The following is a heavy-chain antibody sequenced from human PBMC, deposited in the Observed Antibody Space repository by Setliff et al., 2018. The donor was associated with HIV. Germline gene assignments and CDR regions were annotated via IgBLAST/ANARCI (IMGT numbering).Heavy chain of an antibody. J-gene: IGHJ4*02. Sequence: LRLSCTASGFTFGDYAVSWVRQAPGKGLEWVSLIRKKAAGGIIQYAASVKGRFTISRDDSKSVAYLQMDSLKTEDTAFYFCARADYDLLTGSYGALDSWGQGTLVTVSS. D-gene: IGHD3-9*01. V-gene: IGHV3-49*04. CDR2: IRKKAAGGII. CDR1: GFTFGDYA. CDR3: ARADYDLLTGSYGALDS.